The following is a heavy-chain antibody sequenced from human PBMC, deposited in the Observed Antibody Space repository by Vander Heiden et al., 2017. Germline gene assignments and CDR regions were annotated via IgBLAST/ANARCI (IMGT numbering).Heavy chain of an antibody. CDR1: AFTLSCRC. Sequence: EVQLVESGGGLVQPGGLVRTYCGTPAFTLSCRCMDWVREAPGKRLEWLAYISAGSGTIYYADSVKGRFTISRDDARSSLFLQMNNLRDEDSAVYHCLTDGPIYWGQGTLVTVSS. V-gene: IGHV3-48*02. CDR2: ISAGSGTI. CDR3: LTDGPIY. J-gene: IGHJ4*02.